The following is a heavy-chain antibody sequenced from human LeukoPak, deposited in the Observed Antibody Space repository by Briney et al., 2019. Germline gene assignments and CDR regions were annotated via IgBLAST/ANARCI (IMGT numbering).Heavy chain of an antibody. CDR1: GFTFSSYA. J-gene: IGHJ4*02. Sequence: GGSLRLSCAASGFTFSSYAMSWVRQAPGKGLEWVSAISGSGGSTYYADSVKGRFTISRDNSKNTLYLQMNSLRAEDTAVYYCARRSLAYCGGDCYPFDYWGQGTLVTVSS. V-gene: IGHV3-23*01. CDR2: ISGSGGST. CDR3: ARRSLAYCGGDCYPFDY. D-gene: IGHD2-21*02.